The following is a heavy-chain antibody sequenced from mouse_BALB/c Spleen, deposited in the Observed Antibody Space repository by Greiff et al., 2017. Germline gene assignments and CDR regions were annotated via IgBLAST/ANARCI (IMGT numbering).Heavy chain of an antibody. CDR1: GYAFSSYW. V-gene: IGHV1-80*01. CDR2: IYPGDGDT. Sequence: QVQLQQSGAELVRPGSSVKISCKASGYAFSSYWMNWVKQRPGQGLEWIGQIYPGDGDTNYNGKFKGKATLTADKSSSTAYMQLSSLTSEDSAVYFCARGASGNLYYYAMDYWGQGTSVTVSS. J-gene: IGHJ4*01. CDR3: ARGASGNLYYYAMDY. D-gene: IGHD1-3*01.